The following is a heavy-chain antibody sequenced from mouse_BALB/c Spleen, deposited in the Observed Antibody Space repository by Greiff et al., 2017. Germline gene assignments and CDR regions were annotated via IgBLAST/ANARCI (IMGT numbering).Heavy chain of an antibody. D-gene: IGHD1-1*01. CDR3: NRDRDYGWGFAY. J-gene: IGHJ3*01. CDR1: GFSFTSYG. Sequence: QVQLKESGPGLVAPSQSLSISCTASGFSFTSYGVHWVRQPPGKGLEWLGVIWAGGSTNYNSALMSRLSISTDYTKSQVFLNMHSLQTDDTAMYYCNRDRDYGWGFAYRGQGTLVTVSA. V-gene: IGHV2-9*02. CDR2: IWAGGST.